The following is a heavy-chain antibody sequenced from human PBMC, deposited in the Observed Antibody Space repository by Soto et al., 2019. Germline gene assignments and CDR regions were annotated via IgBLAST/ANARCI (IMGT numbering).Heavy chain of an antibody. V-gene: IGHV1-69*02. Sequence: QVQLVQSGAEVKKPGSSMKVSCKASGGTFSSYIITWVRQAAGQGLEWMGRIIPIIDVANYAQKFQGRVTITADKSTSTAYMELRSLTSEDTAVYYCARVDWNYCDSQKYYFDNWGQGTLVTVSS. D-gene: IGHD4-17*01. CDR3: ARVDWNYCDSQKYYFDN. CDR2: IIPIIDVA. J-gene: IGHJ4*02. CDR1: GGTFSSYI.